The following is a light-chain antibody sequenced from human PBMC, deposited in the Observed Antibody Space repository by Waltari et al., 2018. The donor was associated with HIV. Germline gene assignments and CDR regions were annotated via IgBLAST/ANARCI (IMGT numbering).Light chain of an antibody. CDR2: GGS. CDR3: SSYTDSDFLV. V-gene: IGLV2-14*01. Sequence: HSALTQPASVSGSPGQSVTISCTDTTSDIGISNFVSWYQQHPGKAPQLILYGGSYRALGFSYLFAGSKAGDTASLTISGLQSEDEADYYCSSYTDSDFLVFGGGTKLTVL. J-gene: IGLJ2*01. CDR1: TSDIGISNF.